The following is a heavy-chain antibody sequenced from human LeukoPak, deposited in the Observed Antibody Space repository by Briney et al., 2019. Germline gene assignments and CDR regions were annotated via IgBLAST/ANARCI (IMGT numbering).Heavy chain of an antibody. CDR2: INPSSGST. D-gene: IGHD1-26*01. CDR1: GYTFTNYY. CDR3: ARDPSLGGDY. Sequence: GASVKVSCKASGYTFTNYYIHWVRQAPGQGLEWMGIINPSSGSTNYAQKFQGRVTMTRDTSTSTVYLELSSLRSEDTAVYYCARDPSLGGDYWGQGTRVTVSS. V-gene: IGHV1-46*01. J-gene: IGHJ4*02.